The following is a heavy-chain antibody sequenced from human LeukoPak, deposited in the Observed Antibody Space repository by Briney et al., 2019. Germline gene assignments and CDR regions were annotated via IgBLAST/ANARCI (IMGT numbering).Heavy chain of an antibody. CDR3: ARDRVGYSYGSSFDY. J-gene: IGHJ4*02. CDR2: IWYDGSNK. Sequence: PGGSLRLSCAASGFTFSSYGMHWVRQAPGKGLEWVAVIWYDGSNKYYADSVKGRFTISRDNSKNTLYLQMNSLRAEDTAVYYCARDRVGYSYGSSFDYWGQGTLATVSS. CDR1: GFTFSSYG. D-gene: IGHD5-18*01. V-gene: IGHV3-33*01.